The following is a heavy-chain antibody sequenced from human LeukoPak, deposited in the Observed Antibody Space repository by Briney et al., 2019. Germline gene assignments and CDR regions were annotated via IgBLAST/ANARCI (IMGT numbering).Heavy chain of an antibody. CDR1: GFTFSNHG. D-gene: IGHD5-12*01. CDR3: AKDSGWLRFHY. V-gene: IGHV3-23*01. J-gene: IGHJ4*02. CDR2: ISPSGDIT. Sequence: LPGGSLRLSCAGYGFTFSNHGMNWVRQAAGKGLEWVSGISPSGDITYYVDSVKGRFTISRDNSKNTFYLQMNSLRAEDTAVYYCAKDSGWLRFHYWGQGTLVTVSS.